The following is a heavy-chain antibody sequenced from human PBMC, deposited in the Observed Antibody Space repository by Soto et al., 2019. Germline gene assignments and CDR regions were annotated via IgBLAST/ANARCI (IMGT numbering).Heavy chain of an antibody. CDR1: GGSISRSSYY. J-gene: IGHJ6*02. Sequence: SETLSLTCTVSGGSISRSSYYWGWIRQPPGKGLEWIGSIYYSGITYYNPSLKSRVTISVDTSKNQFSLKLGSVTAADTAVYYCASGGESWFGELSYYYYGMDVWGQGTTVTVSS. D-gene: IGHD3-10*01. V-gene: IGHV4-39*01. CDR2: IYYSGIT. CDR3: ASGGESWFGELSYYYYGMDV.